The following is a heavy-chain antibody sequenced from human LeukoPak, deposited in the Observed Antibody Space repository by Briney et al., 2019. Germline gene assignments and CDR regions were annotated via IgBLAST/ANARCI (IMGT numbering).Heavy chain of an antibody. Sequence: PGRSLRLSCAASGFTFSSYAMHWVRQAPGKGLEWVAVISYDGSNKYYADSVKGRFTTSRDNSKNTLYLQMNSLRAEDTAVYYCARDFYYDSSDQSGVDYWGQGTLVTVSS. CDR3: ARDFYYDSSDQSGVDY. CDR2: ISYDGSNK. CDR1: GFTFSSYA. D-gene: IGHD3-22*01. J-gene: IGHJ4*02. V-gene: IGHV3-30*01.